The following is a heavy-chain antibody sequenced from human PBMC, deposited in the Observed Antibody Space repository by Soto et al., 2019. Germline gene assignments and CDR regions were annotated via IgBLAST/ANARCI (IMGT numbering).Heavy chain of an antibody. CDR1: GYTFSRYG. Sequence: QGQLVQSGGEVKKSGASVKVSCKASGYTFSRYGISWVRQAPGQGLEWMGWISGYNGDTNYAQKVQSRITVTIDASTTTANMALERLTSDDTAVYYCAKNGRPPYYYSGLDVWGQGTTVTVSS. CDR2: ISGYNGDT. V-gene: IGHV1-18*01. CDR3: AKNGRPPYYYSGLDV. D-gene: IGHD2-8*01. J-gene: IGHJ6*02.